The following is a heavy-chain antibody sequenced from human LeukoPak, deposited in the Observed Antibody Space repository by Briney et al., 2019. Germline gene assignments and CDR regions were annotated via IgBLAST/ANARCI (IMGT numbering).Heavy chain of an antibody. V-gene: IGHV1-2*02. Sequence: ASVKVSCKASGYTFTSYYMHWVRQAPGQGLEWMGWINPNSGGTNYAQKFQGRVTMTRDTSISTAYMELSRLRSDDTAVYYCARRFGAEGNYYYYYYMDVWGKGTTVTVSS. CDR3: ARRFGAEGNYYYYYYMDV. D-gene: IGHD3-3*01. CDR2: INPNSGGT. J-gene: IGHJ6*03. CDR1: GYTFTSYY.